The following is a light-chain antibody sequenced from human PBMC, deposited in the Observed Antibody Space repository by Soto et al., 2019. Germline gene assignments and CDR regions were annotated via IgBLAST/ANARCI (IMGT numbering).Light chain of an antibody. CDR1: QSVSSN. J-gene: IGKJ4*01. V-gene: IGKV3D-15*01. CDR2: GAS. CDR3: QQYDNWPLT. Sequence: EIVMTQSPATLSVSPGERATLSCRASQSVSSNLGWYQQKPGQSPRLLIYGASTRATGIPVRFSGSGSGTEFTLTISSLQSEDFAIYYCQQYDNWPLTFGGGTQ.